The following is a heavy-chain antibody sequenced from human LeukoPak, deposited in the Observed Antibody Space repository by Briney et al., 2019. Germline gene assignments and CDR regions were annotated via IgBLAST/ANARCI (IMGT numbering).Heavy chain of an antibody. J-gene: IGHJ5*02. D-gene: IGHD3-9*01. CDR1: GFTFSSYA. V-gene: IGHV3-23*01. CDR3: AKDEGDILTGGFDP. CDR2: ISGSGGST. Sequence: PGGSLRLSCAASGFTFSSYAMSWVRQAPGKGLEWVSAISGSGGSTYYADSVKGRLTISRDNSKNMLYLQMNSLRAEDTAVYYCAKDEGDILTGGFDPWGQGTLVIVSS.